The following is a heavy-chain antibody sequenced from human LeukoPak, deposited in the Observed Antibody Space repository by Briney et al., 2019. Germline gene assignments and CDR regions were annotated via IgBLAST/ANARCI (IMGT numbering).Heavy chain of an antibody. J-gene: IGHJ4*02. Sequence: GGSLRLSCAASGFTFSSYGMHRVRQAPGKGLEWVAVIWYDGSNKYYADSVKGRFTISRDNSKNTLYLQMNSLRAEDTAVYYCARSGIVWFGELSGVAADYWGQGTLVTVSS. CDR1: GFTFSSYG. CDR3: ARSGIVWFGELSGVAADY. D-gene: IGHD3-10*01. CDR2: IWYDGSNK. V-gene: IGHV3-33*01.